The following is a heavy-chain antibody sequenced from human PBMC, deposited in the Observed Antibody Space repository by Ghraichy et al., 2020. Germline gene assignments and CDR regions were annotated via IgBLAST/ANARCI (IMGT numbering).Heavy chain of an antibody. J-gene: IGHJ4*02. V-gene: IGHV3-7*04. Sequence: GGSLRLSCAASGFTFSSYWMSWVRQAPGKGLEWVANIKQDGSEKYYVDSVKGRFTISRDNAKNSLYLKMNSLRAEDTAVYYCARGGGYYYDSSGYLWGQGTLVTVSS. D-gene: IGHD3-22*01. CDR1: GFTFSSYW. CDR2: IKQDGSEK. CDR3: ARGGGYYYDSSGYL.